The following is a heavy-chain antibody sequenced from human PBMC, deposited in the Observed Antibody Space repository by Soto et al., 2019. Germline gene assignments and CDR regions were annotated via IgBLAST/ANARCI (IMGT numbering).Heavy chain of an antibody. Sequence: PSETLSLTCTVSGGSIISSSYYWVWIRQPPGKGLEWIGSIYYSGSTYYNPSLKSRVTISVDTSKNQFSLKLSSVTAADTAVYYCARHYYYDSSGYYSWFDPWGQGTLVTVSS. CDR3: ARHYYYDSSGYYSWFDP. J-gene: IGHJ5*02. D-gene: IGHD3-22*01. CDR1: GGSIISSSYY. V-gene: IGHV4-39*01. CDR2: IYYSGST.